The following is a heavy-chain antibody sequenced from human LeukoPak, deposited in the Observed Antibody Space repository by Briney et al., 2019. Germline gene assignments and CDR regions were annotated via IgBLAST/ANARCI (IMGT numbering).Heavy chain of an antibody. CDR1: GYTFTGYY. J-gene: IGHJ4*02. V-gene: IGHV1-2*02. Sequence: ASVKVSCKASGYTFTGYYMHWVRQAPGQGLEWMGWINPNSGGTNYAQKFQGRVTMTRDTSISTAYMELSRLRSDDTAVYYCARDTDYYYDSSGYYQSDYWGQGTLITVSS. D-gene: IGHD3-22*01. CDR2: INPNSGGT. CDR3: ARDTDYYYDSSGYYQSDY.